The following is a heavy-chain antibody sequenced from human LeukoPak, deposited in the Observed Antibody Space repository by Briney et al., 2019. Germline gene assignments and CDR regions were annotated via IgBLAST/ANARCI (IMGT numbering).Heavy chain of an antibody. CDR1: GGSISSGGYS. V-gene: IGHV4-30-2*01. J-gene: IGHJ3*02. D-gene: IGHD2-15*01. CDR3: VGYCSGGSCYSAAFDI. CDR2: IYHSGST. Sequence: SETLSLTCAVSGGSISSGGYSWSWIRQPPGKGLEWIGYIYHSGSTYYNPSLKSRVTIPVDRSKNQFSLKLSSVTAADTAVYYCVGYCSGGSCYSAAFDIWGQGTMVTVSS.